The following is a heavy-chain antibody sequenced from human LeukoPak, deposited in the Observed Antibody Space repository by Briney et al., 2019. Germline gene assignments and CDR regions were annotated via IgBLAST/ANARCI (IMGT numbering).Heavy chain of an antibody. J-gene: IGHJ4*02. CDR2: ISSSSSYI. Sequence: GGSLRLSCAASGFTFSSYSMNWVRQAPGKGLEWVSSISSSSSYIYYADPVKGRFTISRDNAKNSLYLQMNSLRAEDTAVYYCARDGRVTVGATRYGYWGQGTLVTVSS. D-gene: IGHD1-26*01. CDR3: ARDGRVTVGATRYGY. V-gene: IGHV3-21*01. CDR1: GFTFSSYS.